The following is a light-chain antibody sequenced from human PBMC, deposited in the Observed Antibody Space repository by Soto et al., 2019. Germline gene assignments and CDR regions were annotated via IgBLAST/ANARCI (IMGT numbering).Light chain of an antibody. Sequence: DIQMTQSPSTLSASVGDRVTITCQASQSISVWLAWYQQKPGKAPKLLVYQASTLQTGVPSRFIGSGSGTEFTLTINTLQPEDFATYYCQRYNHYPITFGGGTKVDLK. CDR2: QAS. V-gene: IGKV1-5*03. CDR3: QRYNHYPIT. CDR1: QSISVW. J-gene: IGKJ4*01.